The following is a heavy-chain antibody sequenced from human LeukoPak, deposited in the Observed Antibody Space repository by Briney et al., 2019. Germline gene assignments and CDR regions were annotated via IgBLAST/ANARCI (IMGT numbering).Heavy chain of an antibody. J-gene: IGHJ6*03. CDR3: ARDSTGYSSSWRQYYYYYMDV. V-gene: IGHV3-7*01. CDR1: GFTFSSYW. D-gene: IGHD6-13*01. Sequence: GGSLRLSCAASGFTFSSYWMSWVRQAPGKGLEWVANINQDGDTKNYVDSVKGRFTISRDNAKNSLYLQMNSLRAEDTAVYYCARDSTGYSSSWRQYYYYYMDVWGKGTTVTISS. CDR2: INQDGDTK.